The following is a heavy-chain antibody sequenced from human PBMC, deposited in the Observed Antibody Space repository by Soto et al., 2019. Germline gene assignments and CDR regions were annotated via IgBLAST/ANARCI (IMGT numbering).Heavy chain of an antibody. Sequence: GGSLRLSCAASGFTFSSYAMSWVRQAPGKGLEWVSAISGSGGSTYYADSVKGRFTISRDNSKNTLYLQMNSLRAEDTAVYYCAKGIVVVPAAIRRGASVLRYFDWLLCDYWGQGTLVTVSS. D-gene: IGHD3-9*01. V-gene: IGHV3-23*01. J-gene: IGHJ4*02. CDR1: GFTFSSYA. CDR3: AKGIVVVPAAIRRGASVLRYFDWLLCDY. CDR2: ISGSGGST.